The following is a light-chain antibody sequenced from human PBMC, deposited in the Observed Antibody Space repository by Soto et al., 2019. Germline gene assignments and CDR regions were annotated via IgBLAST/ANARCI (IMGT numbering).Light chain of an antibody. J-gene: IGLJ2*01. CDR2: EVS. CDR1: SSDVGGYNY. CDR3: SSYTSSSTLGHVV. V-gene: IGLV2-14*01. Sequence: QSALTQPASVSGSPGQSITISCTGTSSDVGGYNYVSWYQQHPGKAPKLMIYEVSNRPSGISNRFSGSKSGNTASLTISGLQAEDEADYCCSSYTSSSTLGHVVFGGGTKLPVL.